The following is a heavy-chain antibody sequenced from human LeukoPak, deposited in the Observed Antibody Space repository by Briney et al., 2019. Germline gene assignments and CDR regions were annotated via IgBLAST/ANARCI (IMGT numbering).Heavy chain of an antibody. CDR2: IKSNTDGGKT. Sequence: NPGGSLRLSCAASGFSFSNAWMSWVRQAPGKGLEWVGRIKSNTDGGKTDYDASVKGRFTISRDDSKNTLFLQMDSLKTEDAGVCYCTYLRPNTYFYYYMDVWGKGTTVTVSS. CDR3: TYLRPNTYFYYYMDV. J-gene: IGHJ6*03. V-gene: IGHV3-15*01. CDR1: GFSFSNAW. D-gene: IGHD3-9*01.